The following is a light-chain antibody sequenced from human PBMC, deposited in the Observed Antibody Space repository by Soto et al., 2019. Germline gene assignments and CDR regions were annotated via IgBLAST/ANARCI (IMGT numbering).Light chain of an antibody. CDR1: SSDVGFYNF. CDR2: EVT. CDR3: ASYAGTKLFV. J-gene: IGLJ1*01. V-gene: IGLV2-8*01. Sequence: SVLTQPPSASGSPGQSLTISCTGTSSDVGFYNFVSWYQQRPGKAPKLVIYEVTKRPSGVPDRFSGSKSGSTASLTVSGLQADDEADYYCASYAGTKLFVFGSGTKSPS.